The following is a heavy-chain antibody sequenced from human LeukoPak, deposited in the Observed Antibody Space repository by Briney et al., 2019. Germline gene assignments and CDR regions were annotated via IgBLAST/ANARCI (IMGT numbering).Heavy chain of an antibody. Sequence: PGEALKISCQGSGYSFTSYWIGWVRPMPGKGLEWMGIIYPGDSDSRYSPSFQGQVTISADKSTSTAYLQWTSLEASDTAMYYCARGGVDHRCFDYWGQGSLVTVSS. V-gene: IGHV5-51*01. CDR2: IYPGDSDS. J-gene: IGHJ4*02. CDR3: ARGGVDHRCFDY. D-gene: IGHD1-14*01. CDR1: GYSFTSYW.